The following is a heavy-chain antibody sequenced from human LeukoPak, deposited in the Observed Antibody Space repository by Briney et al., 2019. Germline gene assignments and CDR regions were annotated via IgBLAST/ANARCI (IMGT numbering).Heavy chain of an antibody. Sequence: GGSLRLSCAASGFTFSSYAMHWVRQAPGKGLEWVAVISYDGSNKYYADSVKGRFTISRDNSKNTLYLQMNSLRAEDTAVYYCARVPGGGYYRWGKGLWYFDLWGRGTLVTVSS. V-gene: IGHV3-30*04. D-gene: IGHD3-3*01. CDR2: ISYDGSNK. J-gene: IGHJ2*01. CDR1: GFTFSSYA. CDR3: ARVPGGGYYRWGKGLWYFDL.